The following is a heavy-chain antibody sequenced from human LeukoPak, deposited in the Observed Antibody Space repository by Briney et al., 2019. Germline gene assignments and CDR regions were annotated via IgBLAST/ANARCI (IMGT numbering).Heavy chain of an antibody. CDR2: NNPSGGST. CDR3: AGRYNWKNGYYYYGMDV. J-gene: IGHJ6*02. V-gene: IGHV1-46*01. CDR1: GYTFTSYY. D-gene: IGHD1/OR15-1a*01. Sequence: ASVKDSCKASGYTFTSYYMHWVRQAPGQGLEWMGINNPSGGSTSYAQKFQGRVTMTRDTSKSTVYMELSSLRSEDTAVYYCAGRYNWKNGYYYYGMDVWGQGTTVTVSS.